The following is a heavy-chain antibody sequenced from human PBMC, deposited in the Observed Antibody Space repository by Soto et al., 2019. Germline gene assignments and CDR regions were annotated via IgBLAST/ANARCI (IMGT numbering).Heavy chain of an antibody. Sequence: QITLKESGPTLVKPTQSLTLTCTFSGFSLSTTGLGVGWIRQPPGEALEWLAIIYWNDVKHYSPSLQSRLTITKDTATLQVLLTRTNVDPVDTATCFCARRVIGATLTAFGGVIAHWGQGALVTVSS. CDR3: ARRVIGATLTAFGGVIAH. D-gene: IGHD3-16*01. CDR2: IYWNDVK. J-gene: IGHJ4*02. CDR1: GFSLSTTGLG. V-gene: IGHV2-5*01.